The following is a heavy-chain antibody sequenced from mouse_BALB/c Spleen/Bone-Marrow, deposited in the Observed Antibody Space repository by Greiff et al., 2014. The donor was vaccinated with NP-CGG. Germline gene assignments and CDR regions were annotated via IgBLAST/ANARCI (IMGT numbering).Heavy chain of an antibody. CDR3: ARYYYGSSYFDY. J-gene: IGHJ2*01. D-gene: IGHD1-1*01. CDR2: IDPANGNT. V-gene: IGHV14-3*02. CDR1: GFNIKDTY. Sequence: VHVKQSGAELVKPGASVKLSCTASGFNIKDTYMHWVKQRPEQGLEWIGRIDPANGNTKYDPKFQGKATITADTSSNTAYLQLSSLTSEDTAVHYCARYYYGSSYFDYWGQGTTLTVSS.